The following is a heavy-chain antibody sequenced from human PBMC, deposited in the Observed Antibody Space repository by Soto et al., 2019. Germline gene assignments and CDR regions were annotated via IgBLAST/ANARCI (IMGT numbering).Heavy chain of an antibody. J-gene: IGHJ4*02. V-gene: IGHV4-4*02. Sequence: SDTQSLTYAVSGFYLSSGYLLSWVRKPPGKGLEWIGEIYHSGSTNYNPSLKSRVTISIDKSKSQFSLKLSSVTAADTAVYYCARVGRYNYGSTYYVDYWGQGTLVTVSS. CDR1: GFYLSSGYL. CDR3: ARVGRYNYGSTYYVDY. CDR2: IYHSGST. D-gene: IGHD5-18*01.